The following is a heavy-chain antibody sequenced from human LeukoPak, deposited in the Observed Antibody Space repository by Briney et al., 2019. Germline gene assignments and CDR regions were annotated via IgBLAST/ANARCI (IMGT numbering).Heavy chain of an antibody. CDR2: IYPGDSDT. CDR3: ARRKSSPKDGMDV. CDR1: GYSFTNYW. Sequence: AGESLKISCKGSGYSFTNYWIGWVRQMPGKGLEWMGIIYPGDSDTRYSPSFQGQVTISADKSISTAYLQWSSLKASDSAMYYCARRKSSPKDGMDVWGQGTTVTVSS. J-gene: IGHJ6*02. V-gene: IGHV5-51*01.